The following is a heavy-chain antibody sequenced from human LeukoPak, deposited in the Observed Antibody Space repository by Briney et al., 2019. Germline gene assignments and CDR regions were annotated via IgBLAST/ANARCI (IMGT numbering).Heavy chain of an antibody. CDR3: ASPVRYCSSTSCSRDY. CDR2: IYYSVST. V-gene: IGHV4-59*01. CDR1: GGSISSYY. J-gene: IGHJ4*02. D-gene: IGHD2-2*01. Sequence: TSETLSLTCTVSGGSISSYYWSWIRQPPGKGLEWIGYIYYSVSTNYNPSLKSRVTISVDTSKNQFSLKLSSVTAADTAVYYCASPVRYCSSTSCSRDYWGQGTLVTVSS.